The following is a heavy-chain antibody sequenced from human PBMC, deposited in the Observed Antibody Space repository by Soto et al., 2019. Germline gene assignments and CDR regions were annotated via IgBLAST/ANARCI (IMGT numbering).Heavy chain of an antibody. CDR1: GGSFSGYY. V-gene: IGHV4-34*01. CDR2: INHSGST. Sequence: PSETLSLTCAVYGGSFSGYYWSWIRQPPGKGLEWIGEINHSGSTNYNPSLKSRVTISVDTSKNQFSLKLSSVTAADTAVYYCARLKGIELSGYFDIWGQGTMVTVSS. J-gene: IGHJ3*02. CDR3: ARLKGIELSGYFDI. D-gene: IGHD1-20*01.